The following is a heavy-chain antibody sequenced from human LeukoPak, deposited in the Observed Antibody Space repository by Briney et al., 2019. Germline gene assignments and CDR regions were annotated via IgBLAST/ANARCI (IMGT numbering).Heavy chain of an antibody. CDR1: GYTFTSYD. J-gene: IGHJ5*02. V-gene: IGHV1-18*01. D-gene: IGHD6-19*01. CDR2: MNPNSGNT. Sequence: ASVKVSCKASGYTFTSYDINWVRQATGQGLEWMGWMNPNSGNTNYAQKLQGRVTMTTDTSTSTAYMELRSLRSDDTAVYYCARDARSYSSGWYRWFDPWGQGTLVTVSS. CDR3: ARDARSYSSGWYRWFDP.